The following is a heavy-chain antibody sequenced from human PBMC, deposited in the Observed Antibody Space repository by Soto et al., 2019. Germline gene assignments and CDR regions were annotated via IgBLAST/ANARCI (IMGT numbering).Heavy chain of an antibody. CDR2: TYYRSKWYS. V-gene: IGHV6-1*01. J-gene: IGHJ4*02. CDR3: ARDFAYFDS. CDR1: GDSVSSTSTA. Sequence: SQTLSLTCAISGDSVSSTSTAWSWIRQSPSRGLEWLGRTYYRSKWYSDYAVSVKSRITINPDTSKNQFSLNLDSVTAADTAVYFCARDFAYFDSWGQGTLVTVSS. D-gene: IGHD3-3*01.